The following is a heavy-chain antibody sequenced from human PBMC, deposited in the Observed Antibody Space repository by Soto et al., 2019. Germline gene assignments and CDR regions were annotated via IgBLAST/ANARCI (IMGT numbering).Heavy chain of an antibody. V-gene: IGHV3-7*05. CDR2: IKQDGSEK. J-gene: IGHJ4*02. Sequence: EVQLVESGGGLVQPGGSLRLSCAASGFTFSSYWMSWVRQAPGKGLEWVANIKQDGSEKYYVDSVKGRFTISRDNAKNSLYLQMNSLRAEDTAVYYCARVSGSSGYYLFPAYYFDYWGQGTLVTVSS. CDR3: ARVSGSSGYYLFPAYYFDY. CDR1: GFTFSSYW. D-gene: IGHD3-22*01.